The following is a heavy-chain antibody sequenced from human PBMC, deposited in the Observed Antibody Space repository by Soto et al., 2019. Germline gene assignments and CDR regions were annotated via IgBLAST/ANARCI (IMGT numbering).Heavy chain of an antibody. CDR3: AHRGGGEDSVWGGYRTAVAYYYDGLDV. J-gene: IGHJ6*02. CDR2: IYWNDDK. CDR1: GFSLSTNGVG. D-gene: IGHD3-16*02. V-gene: IGHV2-5*01. Sequence: QITLKESGPTLVKPTQTLTLTCTFSGFSLSTNGVGVGWVRQPPGKALEWLALIYWNDDKRYSPSLRSRLAISKDTSKNQVVLKMTNMDPVDTATYYCAHRGGGEDSVWGGYRTAVAYYYDGLDVWGQGTTVTVSS.